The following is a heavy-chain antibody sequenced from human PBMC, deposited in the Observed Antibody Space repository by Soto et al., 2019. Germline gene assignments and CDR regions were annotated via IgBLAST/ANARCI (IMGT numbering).Heavy chain of an antibody. CDR1: GFTFSNYA. V-gene: IGHV3-30*03. D-gene: IGHD3-16*01. CDR3: TRGRPLPSMNTGDEPLDI. Sequence: QVQLVESGGGVVQPGTSLTLSCAASGFTFSNYAMHWVRQAPGKGLEWVAAMSFDGTRYYADSVKGRSTISRDSARNTVVLPTSGLTVDDTALYDCTRGRPLPSMNTGDEPLDIWGQGTMVTVSS. J-gene: IGHJ3*02. CDR2: MSFDGTR.